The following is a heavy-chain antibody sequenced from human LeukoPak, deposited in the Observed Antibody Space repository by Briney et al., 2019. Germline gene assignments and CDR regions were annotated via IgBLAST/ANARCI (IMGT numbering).Heavy chain of an antibody. CDR2: INTDGSGT. CDR1: GFTFSSYW. Sequence: GGSLRLSYVVSGFTFSSYWMYWVRQAPGEGLVWVSRINTDGSGTRYADSVKGRFTISRDNAKNTLYLQMNSLRAEDMAVYYCARDQGPYYWGQGTLVTVSS. J-gene: IGHJ4*02. CDR3: ARDQGPYY. V-gene: IGHV3-74*01.